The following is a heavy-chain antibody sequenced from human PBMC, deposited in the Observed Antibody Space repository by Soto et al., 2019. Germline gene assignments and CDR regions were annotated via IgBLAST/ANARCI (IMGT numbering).Heavy chain of an antibody. CDR1: GYTFTSYY. J-gene: IGHJ4*02. CDR3: ASNRLEMATKFDY. CDR2: INPSGGST. Sequence: GASVKVSCKESGYTFTSYYMHWVRQAPGQGLEWMGIINPSGGSTSYAQKFQGRVTMTRDTSTSTVYMELSSLRSEDTAVYYCASNRLEMATKFDYWGQGTLVTVSS. D-gene: IGHD5-12*01. V-gene: IGHV1-46*01.